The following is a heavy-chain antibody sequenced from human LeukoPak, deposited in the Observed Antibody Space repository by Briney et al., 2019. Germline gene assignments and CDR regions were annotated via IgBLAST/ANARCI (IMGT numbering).Heavy chain of an antibody. CDR2: INHSGST. CDR1: GGSFSGYY. V-gene: IGHV4-34*01. J-gene: IGHJ4*02. Sequence: SETLSLTCAVYGGSFSGYYWSWIRQPPGKGLEWIGEINHSGSTNYNPSLKSRVTISVDTSKNQFSLKLSSVTAADMAVYYCARLVGAAAGGWGQGTLVTVSS. D-gene: IGHD6-13*01. CDR3: ARLVGAAAGG.